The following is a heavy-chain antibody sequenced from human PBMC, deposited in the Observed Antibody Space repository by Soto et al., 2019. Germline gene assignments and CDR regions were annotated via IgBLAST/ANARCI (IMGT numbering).Heavy chain of an antibody. D-gene: IGHD6-13*01. J-gene: IGHJ4*02. CDR1: GGTFSSYA. CDR2: IIPIFGTA. Sequence: QVQLVQSGAEVKKPGSSVKVSCKASGGTFSSYAISWVRQAPGQGLEWMGGIIPIFGTANYAQKFQGRVTITADESTSTAYMELSSLRSEETAVYYCARDKVAAAGTGEVFDYWGQGTLVTVSS. V-gene: IGHV1-69*01. CDR3: ARDKVAAAGTGEVFDY.